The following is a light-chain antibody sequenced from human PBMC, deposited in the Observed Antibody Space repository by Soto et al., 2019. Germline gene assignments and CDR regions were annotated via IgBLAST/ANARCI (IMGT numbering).Light chain of an antibody. CDR2: HAS. V-gene: IGKV1-5*01. CDR3: QQYNSYS. CDR1: HSISSY. Sequence: DTQMTQSPSSLSASVGDRVTISCRASHSISSYLNWYQQKPGTAPKLLIYHASTLESGVPSRFSGSGSGTEFTRTISSLQPDDFATYYCQQYNSYSFGQGTKVDIK. J-gene: IGKJ1*01.